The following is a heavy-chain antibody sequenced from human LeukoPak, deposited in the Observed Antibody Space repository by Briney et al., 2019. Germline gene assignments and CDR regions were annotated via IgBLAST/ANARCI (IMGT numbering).Heavy chain of an antibody. Sequence: GRSLILSCAASGFTFDDYAMHWVRQAPGKGLEWVSGISWNSGSIGYADSVKGRFTISRDNAKNSLYLQMNSLRAEDTALYYCAKDHLRIVGANRFDYWGQGTLVTVSS. J-gene: IGHJ4*02. D-gene: IGHD1-26*01. CDR1: GFTFDDYA. CDR2: ISWNSGSI. CDR3: AKDHLRIVGANRFDY. V-gene: IGHV3-9*01.